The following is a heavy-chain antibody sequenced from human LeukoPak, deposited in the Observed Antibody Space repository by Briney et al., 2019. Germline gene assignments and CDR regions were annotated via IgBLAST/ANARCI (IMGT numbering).Heavy chain of an antibody. CDR1: GFTFSDYY. J-gene: IGHJ4*02. CDR2: ISSSGGTI. CDR3: ARPDGYNYPY. V-gene: IGHV3-11*04. Sequence: PGGSLRLSCAVSGFTFSDYYMSWIRQAPGKGLEWVSYISSSGGTIYYADSAKGRFTISRDNSKNSLYLQMNSLRAEDTAVYYCARPDGYNYPYWGQGTLVTVSS. D-gene: IGHD5-24*01.